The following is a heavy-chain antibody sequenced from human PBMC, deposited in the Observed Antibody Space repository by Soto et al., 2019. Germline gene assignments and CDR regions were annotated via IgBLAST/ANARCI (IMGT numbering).Heavy chain of an antibody. J-gene: IGHJ5*02. CDR2: INHSGST. Sequence: SETLSLTCAVYGGSFSGYYWSWIRQPPGKGLEWIGEINHSGSTNYNPSLKSRVTISVDTSKNQFSLKLSSVTAADTAVYYCASATYCSGGSCYSRGGNPFDPWGQGTLVTVSS. CDR1: GGSFSGYY. D-gene: IGHD2-15*01. CDR3: ASATYCSGGSCYSRGGNPFDP. V-gene: IGHV4-34*01.